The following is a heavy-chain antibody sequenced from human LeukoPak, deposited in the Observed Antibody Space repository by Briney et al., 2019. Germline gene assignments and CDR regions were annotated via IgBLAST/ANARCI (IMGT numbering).Heavy chain of an antibody. J-gene: IGHJ4*02. CDR3: AKDYYDSISYHGSAGYFDY. CDR1: EFTFSTYG. D-gene: IGHD3-22*01. CDR2: IWYDGSNE. Sequence: PGGSLRLSCAASEFTFSTYGMHWVRQAPGKGLEWVAVIWYDGSNEYYADSVKGRFTISRDNSKNMLYLQMHRLRAEDTAVYYCAKDYYDSISYHGSAGYFDYWGQGTLVTVSS. V-gene: IGHV3-33*06.